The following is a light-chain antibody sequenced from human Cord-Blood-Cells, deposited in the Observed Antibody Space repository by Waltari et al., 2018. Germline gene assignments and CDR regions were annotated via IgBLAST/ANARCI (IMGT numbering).Light chain of an antibody. CDR2: DFS. J-gene: IGLJ1*01. V-gene: IGLV2-14*01. CDR3: SSYTSSRTRV. Sequence: QSALTQPASVSGSPGQSITISCTGTSSDVGGYNYVSLYQQHPGKAPKPMIYDFSNRPSGVSNRFSGSKSGNTASLTISGLHAEDEADYYCSSYTSSRTRVFGTGTKVTVL. CDR1: SSDVGGYNY.